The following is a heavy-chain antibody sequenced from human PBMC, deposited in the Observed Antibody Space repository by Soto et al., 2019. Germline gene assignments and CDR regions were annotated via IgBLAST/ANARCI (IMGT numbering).Heavy chain of an antibody. D-gene: IGHD4-17*01. CDR2: ISTYNGNT. CDR1: GYSLTTSG. J-gene: IGHJ4*02. CDR3: ARRLYGDYDY. Sequence: RASVKVSCKASGYSLTTSGITWVRQAPGQGLEWMGWISTYNGNTNYAQKLQDRVTLTTDTSTSTAYMELRSLRSDDTAVYYCARRLYGDYDYWGQGTLVTVSS. V-gene: IGHV1-18*01.